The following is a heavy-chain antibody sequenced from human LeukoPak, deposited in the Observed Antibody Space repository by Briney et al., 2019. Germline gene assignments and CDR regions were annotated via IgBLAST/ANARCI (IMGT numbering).Heavy chain of an antibody. CDR3: ARGRITMVRVSWFDP. D-gene: IGHD3-10*01. CDR1: GGSISSYY. V-gene: IGHV4-4*07. J-gene: IGHJ5*02. CDR2: IYASGST. Sequence: SETLSLTCTVSGGSISSYYWSWIRQPAGKGLEWIGRIYASGSTNYNPSLKSRVTISVDTSKNQFSLKLSSVTAADTAVYYCARGRITMVRVSWFDPWGQGTLVTVSS.